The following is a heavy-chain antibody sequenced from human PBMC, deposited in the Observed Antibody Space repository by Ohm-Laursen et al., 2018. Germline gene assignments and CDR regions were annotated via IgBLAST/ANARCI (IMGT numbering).Heavy chain of an antibody. CDR2: IYYSGST. V-gene: IGHV4-59*12. CDR1: GGSISTYY. D-gene: IGHD1-26*01. J-gene: IGHJ3*01. CDR3: AKDLGQADSGRST. Sequence: TLSLTCTVSGGSISTYYWSWIRQPPGKGLEWIGNIYYSGSTIYNPSLKSRVTISVDTSRNQFSLKLSPVTAADTAVYYCAKDLGQADSGRSTWGQGTMVTVSS.